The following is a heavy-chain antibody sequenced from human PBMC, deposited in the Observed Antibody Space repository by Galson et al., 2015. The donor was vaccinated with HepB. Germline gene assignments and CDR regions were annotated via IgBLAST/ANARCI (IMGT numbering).Heavy chain of an antibody. CDR1: GYTFTSYG. Sequence: SVKVSCKASGYTFTSYGISWVRQALGQGLEWMGWISAYNGNTNYAQRLQGRVTMTTDTSTSTAYMELRSLRSDDTAVYYCARSKYDYVWGSYRYPIDYWGQGTLVTVSS. CDR3: ARSKYDYVWGSYRYPIDY. V-gene: IGHV1-18*01. CDR2: ISAYNGNT. D-gene: IGHD3-16*02. J-gene: IGHJ4*02.